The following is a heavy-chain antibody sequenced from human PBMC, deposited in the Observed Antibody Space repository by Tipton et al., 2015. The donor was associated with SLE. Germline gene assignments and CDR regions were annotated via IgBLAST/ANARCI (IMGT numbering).Heavy chain of an antibody. Sequence: LSLTCAVYGGSFSGYYWSWIRQPPGKGLEWVSSISGGSTYYADSRKGRFTISRDNSKNTLHLQMNSLRAEDTAVYYCARKLPPYSSSSGRFDPWGQGTLVTVSS. CDR1: GGSFSGYY. V-gene: IGHV3-38*02. D-gene: IGHD6-6*01. CDR3: ARKLPPYSSSSGRFDP. J-gene: IGHJ5*02. CDR2: ISGGST.